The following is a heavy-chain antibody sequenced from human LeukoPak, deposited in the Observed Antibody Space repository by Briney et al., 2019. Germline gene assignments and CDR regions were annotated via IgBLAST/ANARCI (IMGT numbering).Heavy chain of an antibody. D-gene: IGHD2-2*01. Sequence: SGGSLRLSCAASGFTFDDYAMHWVRQPPGKGLEWIGYIYYSGNTNYNSSLKSRVTISVDTSKNQFSLKLSSVTAADTAVYYCARDRTGYCSSTSCLYYYGMDVWGQGTTVTVSS. CDR3: ARDRTGYCSSTSCLYYYGMDV. V-gene: IGHV4-59*01. CDR2: IYYSGNT. CDR1: GFTFDDYA. J-gene: IGHJ6*02.